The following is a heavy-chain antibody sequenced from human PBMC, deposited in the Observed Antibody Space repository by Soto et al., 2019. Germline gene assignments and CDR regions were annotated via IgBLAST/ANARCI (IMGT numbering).Heavy chain of an antibody. Sequence: ASVKVSCKASGYTFTSYYMHWVRQAPGQGLEWMGIINPSGGSTSYAQKFQGRVTMTRDTSTSTVYMELSSLRSEDTAVYYCARAGLPAIAADNLWDYWGQGTLVTVSS. CDR1: GYTFTSYY. J-gene: IGHJ4*02. V-gene: IGHV1-46*01. CDR2: INPSGGST. D-gene: IGHD6-13*01. CDR3: ARAGLPAIAADNLWDY.